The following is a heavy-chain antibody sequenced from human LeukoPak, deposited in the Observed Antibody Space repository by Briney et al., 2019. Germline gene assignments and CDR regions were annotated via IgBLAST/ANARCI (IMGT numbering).Heavy chain of an antibody. V-gene: IGHV1-8*01. CDR1: GYTFTSYD. CDR3: ARASSGRGYYYMDV. CDR2: MNPNSGNT. D-gene: IGHD6-25*01. Sequence: ASVTVSCKASGYTFTSYDINWVRQATGQGLEWMGWMNPNSGNTGYAQKFQGRVTMTSNTSISTAYMELSSLRSEDTAVYYCARASSGRGYYYMDVWGKGTTVTVSS. J-gene: IGHJ6*03.